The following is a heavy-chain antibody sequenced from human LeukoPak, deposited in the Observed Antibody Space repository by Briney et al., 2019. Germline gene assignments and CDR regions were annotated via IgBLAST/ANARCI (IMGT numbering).Heavy chain of an antibody. Sequence: ASVKVSCKAYGYTFTNNDINWIRQATGQGLEWMGWINPNSGNRGHTQKFQGRVTLTMNTSTSTAYMDLTSLTSEDTAVYYCARGLPGVDHYYLDVWAKGTTVTVSS. D-gene: IGHD7-27*01. V-gene: IGHV1-8*02. CDR3: ARGLPGVDHYYLDV. CDR1: GYTFTNND. CDR2: INPNSGNR. J-gene: IGHJ6*03.